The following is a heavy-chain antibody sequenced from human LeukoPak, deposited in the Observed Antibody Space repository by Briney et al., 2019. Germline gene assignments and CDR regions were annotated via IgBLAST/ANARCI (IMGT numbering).Heavy chain of an antibody. Sequence: ASVKVSCKASGYTFTSYGISWVRRAPGQGLEWMGWISAYNGNTNYAQKLQGRVTMTTDTSTSTAYMELRSLRSDDTAVYYCARTSGGSGSYHDYYYYGMDVWGKGTTVTVSS. CDR2: ISAYNGNT. J-gene: IGHJ6*04. D-gene: IGHD3-10*01. CDR1: GYTFTSYG. V-gene: IGHV1-18*04. CDR3: ARTSGGSGSYHDYYYYGMDV.